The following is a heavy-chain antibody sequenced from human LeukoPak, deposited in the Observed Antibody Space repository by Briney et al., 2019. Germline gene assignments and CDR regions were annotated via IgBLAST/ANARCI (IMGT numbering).Heavy chain of an antibody. J-gene: IGHJ5*02. V-gene: IGHV5-10-1*01. CDR3: VRQPPGVYDTTQNWFDP. CDR1: GYSFPSYW. D-gene: IGHD3-22*01. CDR2: IAPSDSYT. Sequence: GESLKISCKVSGYSFPSYWITWVRQVPGKGLEWMGRIAPSDSYTNYNPSFEGRVTMSVEKSITTVYLQWSNLKASDTAMYYCVRQPPGVYDTTQNWFDPWGQGTLVTVSS.